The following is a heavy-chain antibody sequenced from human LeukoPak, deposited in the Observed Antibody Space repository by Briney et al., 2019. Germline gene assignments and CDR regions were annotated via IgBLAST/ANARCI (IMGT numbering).Heavy chain of an antibody. CDR2: IYTSGST. J-gene: IGHJ4*02. CDR1: GGSISSGGYY. Sequence: SLTLSLTCTVSGGSISSGGYYWSWIRQPAGKGLEWIGRIYTSGSTNYNPSLKSRVTISVDTSKNQFSLKLSSVTAADTAVYYCARGRGVRGGSTDYWGQGTLVTVSS. D-gene: IGHD3-10*01. CDR3: ARGRGVRGGSTDY. V-gene: IGHV4-61*02.